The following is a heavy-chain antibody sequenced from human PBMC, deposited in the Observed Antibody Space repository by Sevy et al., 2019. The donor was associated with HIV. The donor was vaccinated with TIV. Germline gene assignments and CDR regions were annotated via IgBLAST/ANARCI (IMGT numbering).Heavy chain of an antibody. Sequence: GESLKISCKGSEYSFTSYWIGWVRQMPGKGLEWMGIIYPGDSDTRYSPSFQGQVTISADKSISTAYLQWSSLKASDTAMYYCARQLAAQVGGFDPWGQGTLVTVSS. V-gene: IGHV5-51*01. CDR3: ARQLAAQVGGFDP. CDR2: IYPGDSDT. D-gene: IGHD6-6*01. J-gene: IGHJ5*02. CDR1: EYSFTSYW.